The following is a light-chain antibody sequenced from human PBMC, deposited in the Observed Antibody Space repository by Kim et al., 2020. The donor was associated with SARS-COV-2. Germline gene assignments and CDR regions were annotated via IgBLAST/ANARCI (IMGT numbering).Light chain of an antibody. Sequence: EIVMTQSPATLSVSPGERATLSCRANQISSKLAWYQQKPGQAPRLLIYDASTRFTDIPARFSGSGSGTEFTLTISSLQSEDFAVYYCQQYNTWPYTVGQGTKLEI. CDR3: QQYNTWPYT. CDR1: QISSK. J-gene: IGKJ2*01. CDR2: DAS. V-gene: IGKV3-15*01.